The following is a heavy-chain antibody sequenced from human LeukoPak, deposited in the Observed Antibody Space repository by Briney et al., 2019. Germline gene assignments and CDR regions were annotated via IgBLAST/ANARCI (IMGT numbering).Heavy chain of an antibody. J-gene: IGHJ4*02. CDR1: GFTFDDYA. CDR2: ISWNSGSI. D-gene: IGHD4-17*01. Sequence: GRSLRLSCAASGFTFDDYAMHWVRQAPGKGLEWVSGISWNSGSIGYADSVKGRFTISRDNAKNSLYLQMNSLTTEDTAVYYCAKDHTSVTSYSDYWGQGTLVTVSS. V-gene: IGHV3-9*01. CDR3: AKDHTSVTSYSDY.